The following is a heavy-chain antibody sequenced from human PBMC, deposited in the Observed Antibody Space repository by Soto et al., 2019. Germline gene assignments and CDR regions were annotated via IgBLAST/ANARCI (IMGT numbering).Heavy chain of an antibody. Sequence: GRSLKLSCAAPGFIFNNYAMSWVRQAPGKGLEWVSAISGSGDFTFYADSVKGRFTISRDNSKNTVFMQMNSLKAEDTAVYYCAKDRRVVPAVIYSYDGMYGCGQGPYVTLSS. J-gene: IGHJ6*02. CDR3: AKDRRVVPAVIYSYDGMYG. V-gene: IGHV3-23*01. CDR1: GFIFNNYA. D-gene: IGHD2-2*01. CDR2: ISGSGDFT.